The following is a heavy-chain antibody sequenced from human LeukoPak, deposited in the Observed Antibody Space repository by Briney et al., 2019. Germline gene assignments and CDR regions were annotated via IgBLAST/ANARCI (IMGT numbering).Heavy chain of an antibody. J-gene: IGHJ4*02. V-gene: IGHV3-23*01. D-gene: IGHD2-2*01. Sequence: GGSLRLSCAVSGFTLNSNAMCWVRQAPGKGLEWVSAISRIGVTTYYADSVEGRFTISRDTSKNTLYLQMNTLRPEDTAVYYCAKEEVPNDYWGQGTLVTVSP. CDR1: GFTLNSNA. CDR2: ISRIGVTT. CDR3: AKEEVPNDY.